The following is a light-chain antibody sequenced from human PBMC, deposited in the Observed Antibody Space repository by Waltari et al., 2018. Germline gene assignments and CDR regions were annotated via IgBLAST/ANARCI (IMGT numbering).Light chain of an antibody. J-gene: IGLJ2*01. V-gene: IGLV1-51*01. Sequence: QSVLTQPPSVSAAPGQKVTISSSGSSYNLGHNFVSWYHQLPGTAPQPLIYDNNKRPSGIPDRFSGSKSGTSATLGITGLQTGDEADYYCGTWDTSLSAVVFGGGTKLTVL. CDR1: SYNLGHNF. CDR2: DNN. CDR3: GTWDTSLSAVV.